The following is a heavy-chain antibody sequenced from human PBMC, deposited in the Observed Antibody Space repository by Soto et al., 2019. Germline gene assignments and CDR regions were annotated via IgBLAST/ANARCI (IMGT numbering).Heavy chain of an antibody. Sequence: PGGSLRLSCAASGSSFSSYEMKWVRHAPGKGLEWVSYISSSRTTIHYADSVKGRFTISRDNAKNSLYLQMNSLRAEDTAVYYCAREDYSSGWYHWFDPWGPGTLVTVSS. CDR2: ISSSRTTI. CDR1: GSSFSSYE. V-gene: IGHV3-48*03. J-gene: IGHJ5*02. CDR3: AREDYSSGWYHWFDP. D-gene: IGHD6-19*01.